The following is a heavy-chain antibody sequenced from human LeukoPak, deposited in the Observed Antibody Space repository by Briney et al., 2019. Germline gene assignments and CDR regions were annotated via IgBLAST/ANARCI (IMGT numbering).Heavy chain of an antibody. CDR1: GYTLTSYY. CDR3: ARELQYYYYGMDV. D-gene: IGHD4-11*01. V-gene: IGHV1-46*01. J-gene: IGHJ6*02. Sequence: ASVKVSCKASGYTLTSYYMHWVRQAPGQGLEWMGIINPSGGSTSYAQKFQGRVTMTRDTPTSTVYMELSSLRSEDTAVYYCARELQYYYYGMDVWGQGTTVTVSS. CDR2: INPSGGST.